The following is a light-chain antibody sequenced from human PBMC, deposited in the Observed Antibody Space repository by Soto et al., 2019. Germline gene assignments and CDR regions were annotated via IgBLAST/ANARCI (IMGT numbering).Light chain of an antibody. V-gene: IGLV2-14*03. CDR2: DVV. CDR3: SSYTNTKTNV. J-gene: IGLJ1*01. Sequence: QSALTQPASVSGSPGQSITISCTGTSSDVGGFNSVSWYQLRPGTAPKLILYDVVDRPSGVSYRFSGSKSGNTASLTISGLQAADEADYFCSSYTNTKTNVSGSGTKLTVL. CDR1: SSDVGGFNS.